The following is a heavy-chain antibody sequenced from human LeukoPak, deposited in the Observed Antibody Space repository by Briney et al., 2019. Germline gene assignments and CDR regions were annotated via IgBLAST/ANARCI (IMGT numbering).Heavy chain of an antibody. V-gene: IGHV4-59*01. CDR3: AREKMATGPNYFDY. Sequence: SETLSLTCTVSGGSISSYYWSWIRQPPGKGLEWIGYIYYSGSTNYNPSLKSRVTISVDTSKNQFSLKPSSVTAADTAVYYCAREKMATGPNYFDYWGQGTLVTVSS. CDR2: IYYSGST. CDR1: GGSISSYY. D-gene: IGHD5-24*01. J-gene: IGHJ4*02.